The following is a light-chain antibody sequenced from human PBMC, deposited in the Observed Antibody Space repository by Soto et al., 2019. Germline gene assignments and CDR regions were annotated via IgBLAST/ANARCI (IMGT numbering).Light chain of an antibody. V-gene: IGKV1-5*01. Sequence: DIQMTQSPSTLSSSLGDRVTITWRASQSISSWLAWYQQKPGKAPKLLSYDASSLESGVPSRFRGSGSGTEFTLTISSLKPDDFETYYCQQYNSYSRTFGQGTKVDIK. CDR3: QQYNSYSRT. CDR2: DAS. CDR1: QSISSW. J-gene: IGKJ1*01.